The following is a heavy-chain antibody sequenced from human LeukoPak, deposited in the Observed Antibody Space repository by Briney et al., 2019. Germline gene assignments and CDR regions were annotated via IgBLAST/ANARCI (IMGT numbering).Heavy chain of an antibody. D-gene: IGHD6-13*01. CDR2: IYYSGST. V-gene: IGHV4-59*12. Sequence: SETLSLTCTVSDGSSSSSSWNWIRQPPGKGLEWIGYIYYSGSTKYNPSLESRVTISVDTSKNQISLNMRSVTAADTAIYYCAKERALGEFDDWGQGTLVTVSS. CDR1: DGSSSSSS. J-gene: IGHJ4*02. CDR3: AKERALGEFDD.